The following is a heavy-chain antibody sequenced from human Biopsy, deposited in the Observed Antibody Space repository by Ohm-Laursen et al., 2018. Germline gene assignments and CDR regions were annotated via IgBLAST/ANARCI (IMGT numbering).Heavy chain of an antibody. CDR3: ARHLRYNDY. Sequence: GSLRLSCAASGFTLSDGMTWVRQAPGKGLEWFSSITTDSGRIFYADSVRGRFTISRDNSKNTLYLQMNSLRAEDTAEYYCARHLRYNDYWGQGTLVTVSS. D-gene: IGHD3-9*01. J-gene: IGHJ4*02. CDR2: ITTDSGRI. CDR1: GFTLSDG. V-gene: IGHV3-23*01.